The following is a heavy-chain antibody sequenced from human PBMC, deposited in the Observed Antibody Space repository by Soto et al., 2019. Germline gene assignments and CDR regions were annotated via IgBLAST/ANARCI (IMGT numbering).Heavy chain of an antibody. CDR2: ISGSGGST. J-gene: IGHJ3*02. CDR3: AKGAGNDILTDDDAFDI. Sequence: GGSLRLSCAASGFTFSSYAMSWVRQAPGKGLEWVSAISGSGGSTYYADSVKGRFTISRDNSKNTLYLQMNSLRAEDTAVYYCAKGAGNDILTDDDAFDIWGQGTMVTVSS. CDR1: GFTFSSYA. V-gene: IGHV3-23*01. D-gene: IGHD3-9*01.